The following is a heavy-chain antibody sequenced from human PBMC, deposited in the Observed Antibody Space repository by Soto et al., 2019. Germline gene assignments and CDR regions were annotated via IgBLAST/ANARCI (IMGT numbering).Heavy chain of an antibody. CDR3: ARMGFRGASRYYYYYMDV. J-gene: IGHJ6*03. CDR2: IDWDDDK. D-gene: IGHD3-10*01. CDR1: GFSLSTSGMC. V-gene: IGHV2-70*11. Sequence: ESGPTLVNPTQTLTLTCTFSGFSLSTSGMCVSWIRQPPGKALEWLARIDWDDDKYYSTSLKTRLTISKDTSKNQVVLTMTNMDPVDTATYYCARMGFRGASRYYYYYMDVWGKGTTVTVSS.